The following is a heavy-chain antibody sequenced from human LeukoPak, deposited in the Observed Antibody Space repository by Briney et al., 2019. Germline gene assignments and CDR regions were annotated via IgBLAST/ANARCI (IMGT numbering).Heavy chain of an antibody. V-gene: IGHV3-48*03. J-gene: IGHJ4*02. D-gene: IGHD2/OR15-2a*01. CDR1: GFTFSSYE. Sequence: GGSLRLSCAASGFTFSSYEMNWVRQAPGKGLEWVSYISSSGSTIYYADSVKGRFTISRDNSKNTLYLQMNSLRAGDTAVYYCAKVGTVYFPLDFWGQGTLVTVSS. CDR2: ISSSGSTI. CDR3: AKVGTVYFPLDF.